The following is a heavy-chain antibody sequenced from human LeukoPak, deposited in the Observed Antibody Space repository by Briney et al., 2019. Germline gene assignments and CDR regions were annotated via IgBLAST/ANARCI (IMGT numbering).Heavy chain of an antibody. CDR3: ARSGYSGYGFDP. D-gene: IGHD5-12*01. CDR1: GGSISSSSYY. Sequence: SETLSLTCTVSGGSISSSSYYWGWLRQPPGKGLEWIGSIYYSGSTYYNPSLKSRVTISVDTSKNQFSLKLSSVTAADTAVYYCARSGYSGYGFDPWGQGTLVTVSS. CDR2: IYYSGST. J-gene: IGHJ5*02. V-gene: IGHV4-39*01.